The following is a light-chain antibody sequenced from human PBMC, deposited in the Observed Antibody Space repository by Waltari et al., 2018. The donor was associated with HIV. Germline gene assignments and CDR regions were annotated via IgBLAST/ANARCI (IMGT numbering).Light chain of an antibody. CDR1: SRDIGIYNY. V-gene: IGLV2-11*01. Sequence: QSALTQPRSVSGSPGHSVTISCPGTSRDIGIYNYVSWYQQHPGKAPKLLISDVTRRPSGVPDRFSGSKSGNTASLTISGLQADDEADYYCCSYAGNFIYVFGTGTKVTVL. CDR2: DVT. J-gene: IGLJ1*01. CDR3: CSYAGNFIYV.